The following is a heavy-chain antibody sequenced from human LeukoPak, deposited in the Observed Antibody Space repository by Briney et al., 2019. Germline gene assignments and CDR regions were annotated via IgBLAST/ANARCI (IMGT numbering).Heavy chain of an antibody. Sequence: ASVKVSCKASGGTFSSYAISWVRQAPGQGREWMGRLIPIFGTANYAQKFQGRVTITTDESTSTAYMELSSLRSEDTAVYYCARDSDRYSGSSFDYWGQGTLVTVSS. CDR3: ARDSDRYSGSSFDY. J-gene: IGHJ4*02. D-gene: IGHD1-26*01. CDR1: GGTFSSYA. CDR2: LIPIFGTA. V-gene: IGHV1-69*05.